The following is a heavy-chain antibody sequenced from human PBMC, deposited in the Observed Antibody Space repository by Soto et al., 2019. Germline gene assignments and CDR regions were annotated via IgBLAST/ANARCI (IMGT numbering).Heavy chain of an antibody. D-gene: IGHD6-19*01. CDR2: TSYDGSNK. Sequence: GGSLRLSCAASGFTFSSYGMHWVRQAPGKGLEWVAVTSYDGSNKYYADSVKGRFTISRDNSKNTLYLQMNSLRAEDTAVYYCAKDYPGIAVAGTTGPTDYWGQGTLVTVSS. CDR3: AKDYPGIAVAGTTGPTDY. CDR1: GFTFSSYG. J-gene: IGHJ4*02. V-gene: IGHV3-30*18.